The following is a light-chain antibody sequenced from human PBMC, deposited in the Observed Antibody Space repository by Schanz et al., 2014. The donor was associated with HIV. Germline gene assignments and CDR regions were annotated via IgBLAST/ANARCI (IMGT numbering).Light chain of an antibody. V-gene: IGLV2-14*03. Sequence: QSALTQPASVSGSPGQSLSISCTGSSSDIGGYNSVSWYQQPPGKAPKLLIYYVSNRPSGVSSRFSGSKSGNTASLTISGLQVEDEADYFCSSYTGRMHVVLGRGTKLTVL. CDR3: SSYTGRMHVV. J-gene: IGLJ2*01. CDR1: SSDIGGYNS. CDR2: YVS.